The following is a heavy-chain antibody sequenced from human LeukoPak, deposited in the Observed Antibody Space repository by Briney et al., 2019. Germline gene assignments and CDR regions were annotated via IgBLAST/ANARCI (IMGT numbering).Heavy chain of an antibody. V-gene: IGHV4-4*07. Sequence: RSSETLSLTCSVSGGSISSDYWSWIRQPAGKGLEWIGRIYSSGSTNYNPSLKSRVTMSLDTSKNQFSLNLSSVTAADTAVYYCAKDGVGATADYWGQGTLVTVSS. D-gene: IGHD1-26*01. CDR1: GGSISSDY. J-gene: IGHJ4*02. CDR2: IYSSGST. CDR3: AKDGVGATADY.